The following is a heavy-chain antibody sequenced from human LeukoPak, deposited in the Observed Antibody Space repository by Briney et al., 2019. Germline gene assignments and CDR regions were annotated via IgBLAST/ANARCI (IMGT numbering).Heavy chain of an antibody. CDR2: VSTYNGNT. V-gene: IGHV1-18*04. CDR3: ARDVDTATDQINDY. CDR1: GYTFTSHG. J-gene: IGHJ4*02. D-gene: IGHD5-18*01. Sequence: ASVKVSCKASGYTFTSHGSSWVRQAPGQGLEWMGWVSTYNGNTNYVPKYQGRVTMTTDTSTSTAYMELRSLRSDDTAVYYCARDVDTATDQINDYWGQGTLVTVSS.